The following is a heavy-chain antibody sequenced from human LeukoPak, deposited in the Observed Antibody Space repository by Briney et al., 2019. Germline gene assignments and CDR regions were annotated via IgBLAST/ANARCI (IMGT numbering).Heavy chain of an antibody. D-gene: IGHD2-2*01. Sequence: GASVKVSCKASGGTFNNYAINWVRQAPGQGLEWMGEIIPLFRTANYAQNFQGRLTITADESTRTAYMELSSLRSEDTAVYYCARIMEYCSSTSCYYGMDVWGQGTTVTVSS. V-gene: IGHV1-69*13. J-gene: IGHJ6*02. CDR3: ARIMEYCSSTSCYYGMDV. CDR2: IIPLFRTA. CDR1: GGTFNNYA.